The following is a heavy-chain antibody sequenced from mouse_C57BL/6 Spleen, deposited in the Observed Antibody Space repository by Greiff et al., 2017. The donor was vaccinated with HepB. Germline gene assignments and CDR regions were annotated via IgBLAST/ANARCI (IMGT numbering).Heavy chain of an antibody. CDR3: ARWGGYDGYFDV. CDR1: GYTFTSYW. D-gene: IGHD2-2*01. V-gene: IGHV1-64*01. CDR2: IHPNSGST. Sequence: QVQLQQPGAELVKPGASAKLSCKASGYTFTSYWMHWVKQRPGQGLEWIGMIHPNSGSTNYNEKFKSKATLTVDKSSSTAYMQLSSLTSEDSAVYYCARWGGYDGYFDVWGTGTTVTVSS. J-gene: IGHJ1*03.